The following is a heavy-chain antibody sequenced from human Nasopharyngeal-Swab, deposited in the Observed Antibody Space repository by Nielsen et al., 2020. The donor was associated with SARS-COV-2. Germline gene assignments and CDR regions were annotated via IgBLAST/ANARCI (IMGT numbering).Heavy chain of an antibody. CDR1: GFTFSSYE. Sequence: GESLKISCAASGFTFSSYEMNWVRQAPGKGLEWVSYISSSGSTIYYADSVKGRFTISRDNAKNSLYLQMNSLRAEDTAVYYCAKSLYGDYVDGFDIWGQGTMVTVSS. D-gene: IGHD4-17*01. CDR2: ISSSGSTI. J-gene: IGHJ3*02. V-gene: IGHV3-48*03. CDR3: AKSLYGDYVDGFDI.